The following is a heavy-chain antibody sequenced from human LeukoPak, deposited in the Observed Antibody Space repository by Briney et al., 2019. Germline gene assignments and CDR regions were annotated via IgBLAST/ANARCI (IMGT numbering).Heavy chain of an antibody. Sequence: GGSLRLSCAASGFTFSNAWMSWVRQAPGKGLEWVGRIKSKTDGGTTDYAAPVKGRFTISRDDSKNTLYLQMNSLKTEDTAVYYCTTELHAPGIAVAGMYYYYGMDVWGQGTTVTVSS. CDR3: TTELHAPGIAVAGMYYYYGMDV. J-gene: IGHJ6*02. V-gene: IGHV3-15*01. D-gene: IGHD6-19*01. CDR1: GFTFSNAW. CDR2: IKSKTDGGTT.